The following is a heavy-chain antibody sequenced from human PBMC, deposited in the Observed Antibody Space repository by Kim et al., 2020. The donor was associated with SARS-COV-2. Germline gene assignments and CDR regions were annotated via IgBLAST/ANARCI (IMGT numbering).Heavy chain of an antibody. Sequence: SINYADSVRGRFTKSRDNAKNPLFLQMNSLRAEDTAVYYCARGRNGDFDFWGQGTLVSVSS. V-gene: IGHV3-74*01. CDR3: ARGRNGDFDF. J-gene: IGHJ4*02. CDR2: SI. D-gene: IGHD4-17*01.